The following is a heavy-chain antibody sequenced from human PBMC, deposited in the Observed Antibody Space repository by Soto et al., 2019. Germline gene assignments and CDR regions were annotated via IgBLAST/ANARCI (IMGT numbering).Heavy chain of an antibody. CDR1: GFTFSTYA. Sequence: EVQLLESGGGLVQPGGSLRLSCAASGFTFSTYAMNWVRQAPGKGLEWVSAISGGGGSTYYADSVKGRVTISRDNSKNKLYRQMNSLRAEDTAVYYCAKVSLGALTFTDYYYYGLDVWGQGTTVTGS. V-gene: IGHV3-23*01. CDR2: ISGGGGST. D-gene: IGHD1-26*01. J-gene: IGHJ6*02. CDR3: AKVSLGALTFTDYYYYGLDV.